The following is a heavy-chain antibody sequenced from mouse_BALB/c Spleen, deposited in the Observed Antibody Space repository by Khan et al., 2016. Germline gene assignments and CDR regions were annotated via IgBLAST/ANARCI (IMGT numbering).Heavy chain of an antibody. Sequence: QIQLVQSGPELKKPGETVKISCKASGYTFTNYGMNWVKQAPGKGLKWMGWIYTYTGEPTYADDFKGRFAFSLETSASTAYLQINNLKNEDMDTYFCARRGGDLSAMDYWGQGTSVTVSS. J-gene: IGHJ4*01. CDR1: GYTFTNYG. V-gene: IGHV9-1*02. CDR3: ARRGGDLSAMDY. CDR2: IYTYTGEP. D-gene: IGHD2-13*01.